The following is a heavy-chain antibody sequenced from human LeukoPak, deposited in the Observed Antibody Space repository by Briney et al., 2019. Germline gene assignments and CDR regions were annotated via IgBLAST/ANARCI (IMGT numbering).Heavy chain of an antibody. CDR3: ARLEWEQTPFDY. CDR2: IYYSGRT. D-gene: IGHD1-26*01. CDR1: GGSISSNSYY. J-gene: IGHJ4*02. V-gene: IGHV4-39*01. Sequence: SETLSLTCTVSGGSISSNSYYWGWIRQPPGKGLEWIGGIYYSGRTNYNPSLKSRVTISVDTSKNQFSLRLSSVTAADTAVYYCARLEWEQTPFDYWGQGTLVTVSS.